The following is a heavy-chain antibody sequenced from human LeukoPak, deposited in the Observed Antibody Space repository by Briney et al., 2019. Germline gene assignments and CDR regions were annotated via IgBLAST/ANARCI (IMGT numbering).Heavy chain of an antibody. V-gene: IGHV4-39*07. J-gene: IGHJ4*02. Sequence: KPSETLSLTCTVSGGSISSSSYYWGWIRQPPGKGLEWIGSIYYSGSTYYNPSLKSRVTISVDTSKNQFSLKLSSVTAADTAVYYCARSYYDILSGYYFDYWGQGTLVTVSS. CDR3: ARSYYDILSGYYFDY. D-gene: IGHD3-9*01. CDR1: GGSISSSSYY. CDR2: IYYSGST.